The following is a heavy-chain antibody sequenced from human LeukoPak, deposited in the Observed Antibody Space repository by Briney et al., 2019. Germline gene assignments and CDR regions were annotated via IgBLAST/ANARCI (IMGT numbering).Heavy chain of an antibody. CDR2: ISYDGDSE. CDR1: GFTFDDYA. J-gene: IGHJ6*02. V-gene: IGHV3-30-3*01. CDR3: ARGYFDWLLASGLDV. Sequence: GGSLRLSCTASGFTFDDYAMHWVRQAPGKGLEWVAVISYDGDSEYYADSVKGRFTISRDNSKNTLYLQMNSLRAEDSAVYYCARGYFDWLLASGLDVWGQGATVTVSS. D-gene: IGHD3-9*01.